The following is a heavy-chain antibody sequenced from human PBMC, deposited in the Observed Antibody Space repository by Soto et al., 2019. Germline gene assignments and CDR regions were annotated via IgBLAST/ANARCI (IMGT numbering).Heavy chain of an antibody. V-gene: IGHV1-18*04. Sequence: ASVKVSCKASGYTFSSYGISWVRQAPGQGLEWMGWISAYNGNTNYAQKLQGRVTMTTDTSTSTAYMELRSLRSDDTAVYYCARVWWIAVVSAAQEYWFDPWGQGTLVTVSS. CDR1: GYTFSSYG. CDR3: ARVWWIAVVSAAQEYWFDP. J-gene: IGHJ5*02. CDR2: ISAYNGNT. D-gene: IGHD2-2*01.